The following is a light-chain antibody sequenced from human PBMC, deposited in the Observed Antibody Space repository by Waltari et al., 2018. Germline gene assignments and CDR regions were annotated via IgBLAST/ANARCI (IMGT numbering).Light chain of an antibody. CDR1: QSISNW. V-gene: IGKV1-5*03. CDR3: QQYNSYSLRT. Sequence: DIQMPQSTSTLSASVGDRFTLTCRASQSISNWLAWYQQKPGKAPKLLIYKASTLESGVPSRFSGSGSGTEFTLTISSLQPDDFATYYCQQYNSYSLRTFGGGTKVEIK. CDR2: KAS. J-gene: IGKJ4*01.